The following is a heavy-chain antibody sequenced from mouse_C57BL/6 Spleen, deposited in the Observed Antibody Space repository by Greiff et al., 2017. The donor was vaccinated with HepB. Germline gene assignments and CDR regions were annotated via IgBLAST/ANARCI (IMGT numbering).Heavy chain of an antibody. J-gene: IGHJ3*01. CDR1: GYTFTDYY. CDR2: INPYNGGT. Sequence: EVQLVESGPVLVKPGASVKMSCKASGYTFTDYYMNWVKQSHGKSLEWIGVINPYNGGTSYNQKFKGKATLTVDKSSSTAYMELNSLTSEDSAVYYCARPYDGGFAYWGQGTLVTVSA. V-gene: IGHV1-19*01. CDR3: ARPYDGGFAY. D-gene: IGHD2-14*01.